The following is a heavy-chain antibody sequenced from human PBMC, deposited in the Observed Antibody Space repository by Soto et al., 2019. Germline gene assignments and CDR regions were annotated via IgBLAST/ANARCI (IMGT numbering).Heavy chain of an antibody. Sequence: PSHTLSLTCAISGDSVSSNSAALNWIRQSPSRGLEWLGRTYYRSKSYNDYAVSVKSRITINPDTSKNQFSLQLNSVTPEDTAVYYCARNYRYTSGWYAENYFDYWGQGTLVTVSS. D-gene: IGHD6-19*01. CDR1: GDSVSSNSAA. V-gene: IGHV6-1*01. J-gene: IGHJ4*02. CDR2: TYYRSKSYN. CDR3: ARNYRYTSGWYAENYFDY.